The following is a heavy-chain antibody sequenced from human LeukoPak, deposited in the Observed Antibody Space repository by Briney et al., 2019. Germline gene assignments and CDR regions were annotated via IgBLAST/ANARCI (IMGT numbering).Heavy chain of an antibody. J-gene: IGHJ4*02. CDR3: ARDGIVGATAFDY. D-gene: IGHD1-26*01. CDR2: ISYDGSNK. Sequence: PGGTLRLSCAASGFTFSSYAMHWVRQAPGKGLEWVAVISYDGSNKYYADSVKGRLTISRDNSKNTLYLQMNSLRAEDTAVYYCARDGIVGATAFDYWGQGTLVTVSS. CDR1: GFTFSSYA. V-gene: IGHV3-30*04.